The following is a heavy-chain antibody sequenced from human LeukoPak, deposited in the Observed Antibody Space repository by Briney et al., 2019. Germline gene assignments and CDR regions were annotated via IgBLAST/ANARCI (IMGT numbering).Heavy chain of an antibody. D-gene: IGHD2-2*01. CDR2: IYYSGST. Sequence: PSETLCLTCTVSGGSISSSSYYWGWIRQPPGKGLEWVGSIYYSGSTYYNPSLKSRVTMSVDTSKNQFSLKLSSVTAADTAVYYCARLYRVVAAGAVGTAFDIWGQGTMVTGSS. V-gene: IGHV4-39*01. CDR3: ARLYRVVAAGAVGTAFDI. J-gene: IGHJ3*02. CDR1: GGSISSSSYY.